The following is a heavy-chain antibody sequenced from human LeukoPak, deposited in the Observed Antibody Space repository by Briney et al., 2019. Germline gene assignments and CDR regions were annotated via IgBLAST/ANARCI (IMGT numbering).Heavy chain of an antibody. Sequence: PSETLSLTCAVYGGSFSGYYWSWIRQPPGKRLEWVGEINHSGSTNYNPSLKSRVTISVDTSKNQFSLKLSSVTAADTAVYYCARGRVTPGAFDVWGQGTMVTVSS. J-gene: IGHJ3*01. CDR1: GGSFSGYY. D-gene: IGHD2-21*02. CDR2: INHSGST. CDR3: ARGRVTPGAFDV. V-gene: IGHV4-34*01.